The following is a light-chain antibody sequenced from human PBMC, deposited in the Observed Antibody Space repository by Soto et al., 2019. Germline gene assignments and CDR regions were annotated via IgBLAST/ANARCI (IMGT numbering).Light chain of an antibody. Sequence: QSALTQPASVSGSPGQSITISCTGTSSDVGAYNYVSWYQQYPGKAPKLMIYDVSDRPSGVSNRFSGSKSGNTASLTISGLQAEDEADYYCSSYTSASTYVFGAWTKLTVL. CDR3: SSYTSASTYV. CDR1: SSDVGAYNY. CDR2: DVS. J-gene: IGLJ1*01. V-gene: IGLV2-14*01.